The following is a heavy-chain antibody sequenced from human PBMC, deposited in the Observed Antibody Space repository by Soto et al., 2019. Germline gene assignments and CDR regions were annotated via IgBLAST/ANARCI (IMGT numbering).Heavy chain of an antibody. Sequence: SETLSLTCAVSGDPMSSSDYYWGWIRQPPGKGLEWIGSIYYSGSTYYNPSLQSRVAISVDTSKNQFSLKLKSVTAADTAIYYCARRTVNIRTFYSGLKTHCFEYWGQGAPVTVSS. D-gene: IGHD6-19*01. V-gene: IGHV4-39*01. CDR3: ARRTVNIRTFYSGLKTHCFEY. CDR2: IYYSGST. CDR1: GDPMSSSDYY. J-gene: IGHJ4*02.